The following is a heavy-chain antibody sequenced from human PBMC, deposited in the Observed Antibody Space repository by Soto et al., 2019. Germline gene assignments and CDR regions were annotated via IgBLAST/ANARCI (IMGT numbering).Heavy chain of an antibody. V-gene: IGHV4-59*01. D-gene: IGHD2-21*01. Sequence: SETLSLTCTVSGDSITSYNWNWLRQPPGKALEWIGYVYSSGSTNYNPSLKSRVTISVDTSRNQFSLKVNSVTAADTAGYYCARRAVVAVTGSLDNWLDPWGQGILVTVPQ. CDR2: VYSSGST. CDR1: GDSITSYN. CDR3: ARRAVVAVTGSLDNWLDP. J-gene: IGHJ5*02.